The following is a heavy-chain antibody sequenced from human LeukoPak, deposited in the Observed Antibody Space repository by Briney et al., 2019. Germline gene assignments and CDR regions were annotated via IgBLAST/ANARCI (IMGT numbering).Heavy chain of an antibody. D-gene: IGHD3-22*01. CDR1: GGTFTSYA. CDR2: IIVVFGRA. J-gene: IGHJ6*02. V-gene: IGHV1-69*04. Sequence: ASVKVSCKASGGTFTSYAISWVRQAPGQGLGWMGRIIVVFGRANYAEKFQGRVTITADKSTSTAYMELSSLRSADTAVYYCASTLYYYDSSGYYYGMNAWGQGTTVTVSS. CDR3: ASTLYYYDSSGYYYGMNA.